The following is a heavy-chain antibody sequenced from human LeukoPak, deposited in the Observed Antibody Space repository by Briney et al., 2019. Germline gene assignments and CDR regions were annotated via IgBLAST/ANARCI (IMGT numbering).Heavy chain of an antibody. J-gene: IGHJ4*02. CDR2: ISYDGSNK. CDR3: MRYESSGYYYYGLDY. CDR1: GFTFSSHA. V-gene: IGHV3-30*04. Sequence: GRSLRLSCAASGFTFSSHAMHWVRQAPGKGLEWVAVISYDGSNKYYADSVKGRFTISRDNSKNTLYLQMNSLRAEDTAVYYCMRYESSGYYYYGLDYWGQGTLVTVSS. D-gene: IGHD3-22*01.